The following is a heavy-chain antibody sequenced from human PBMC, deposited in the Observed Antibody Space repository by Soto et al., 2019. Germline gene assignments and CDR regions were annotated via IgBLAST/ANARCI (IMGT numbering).Heavy chain of an antibody. V-gene: IGHV4-30-4*01. CDR2: IYYSGST. Sequence: PSETLSLTCTVSGGSISSGDYYWSWIRQPPGKGLEWIGYIYYSGSTYYNPSLKSRVTISVDTSKNQFSLKLSSVTAADTAVYYCARDSRYDFWSGYYAPGMDVWGQGTTVTVSS. CDR3: ARDSRYDFWSGYYAPGMDV. J-gene: IGHJ6*02. CDR1: GGSISSGDYY. D-gene: IGHD3-3*01.